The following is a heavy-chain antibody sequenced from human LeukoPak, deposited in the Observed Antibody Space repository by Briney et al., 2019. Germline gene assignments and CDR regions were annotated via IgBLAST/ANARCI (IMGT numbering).Heavy chain of an antibody. J-gene: IGHJ4*02. CDR2: ICGSGGST. CDR1: GFTFSSYA. D-gene: IGHD2-2*02. CDR3: GEGGGVFDCSSTSCYTSY. V-gene: IGHV3-23*01. Sequence: GGSLRLSCAASGFTFSSYAMSWVRQAPGKGLEWVSAICGSGGSTYYADSVKGRFTISRDNSKNTLYLQMNSLRAEDTPVYYCGEGGGVFDCSSTSCYTSYWGQGTLVTVSS.